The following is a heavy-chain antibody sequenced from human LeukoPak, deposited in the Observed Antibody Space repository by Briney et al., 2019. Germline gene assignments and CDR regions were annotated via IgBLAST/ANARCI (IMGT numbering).Heavy chain of an antibody. CDR3: ARGGTPIDY. J-gene: IGHJ4*02. V-gene: IGHV1-8*03. CDR2: MNPNSGNT. Sequence: ASVKVSCKASGYTFTSYDIDWVRQATGQGREWMGWMNPNSGNTGYAQKFQGRVTITRNTSISTAYMELSSLRSEDTAVYYCARGGTPIDYSGQGTLVTVSP. CDR1: GYTFTSYD. D-gene: IGHD1-7*01.